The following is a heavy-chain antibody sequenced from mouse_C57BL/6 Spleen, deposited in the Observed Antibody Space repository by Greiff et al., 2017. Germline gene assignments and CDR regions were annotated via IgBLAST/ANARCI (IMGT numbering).Heavy chain of an antibody. D-gene: IGHD3-1*01. V-gene: IGHV1-15*01. Sequence: QVQLQQSGAELVRPGASVTLSCKASGYTFTDYEMHWVKQTPVHGLEWIGAIDPETGGTAYNQKFKGKALLTADKSSSTAYMELRSLTSEDSAVYYCTRSGWDDVDYWGQGTTLTVSS. CDR2: IDPETGGT. J-gene: IGHJ2*01. CDR1: GYTFTDYE. CDR3: TRSGWDDVDY.